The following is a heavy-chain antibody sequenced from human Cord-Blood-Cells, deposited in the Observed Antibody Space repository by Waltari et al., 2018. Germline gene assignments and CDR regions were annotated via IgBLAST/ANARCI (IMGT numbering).Heavy chain of an antibody. CDR3: ARGRGYSYGYRFDP. CDR2: INHSGST. D-gene: IGHD5-18*01. J-gene: IGHJ5*02. V-gene: IGHV4-34*01. CDR1: GGSFSGYY. Sequence: QVQLQQWGAGLLKPSETLSLTCAVYGGSFSGYYWSWIRQPPGKGLEWIGEINHSGSTKYNPSLKSRVTITVDTSKNQFSLKLSSVTAADTAVYYCARGRGYSYGYRFDPWGQGTLVTVSS.